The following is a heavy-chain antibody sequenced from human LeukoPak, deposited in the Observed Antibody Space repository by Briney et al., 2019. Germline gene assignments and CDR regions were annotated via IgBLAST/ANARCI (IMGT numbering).Heavy chain of an antibody. J-gene: IGHJ6*02. V-gene: IGHV4-34*01. D-gene: IGHD3-10*01. Sequence: PSETLSLTCAVYGGSFSGYYWSWIRQPPGKGLEWIGEINHSGSTNCNPSLKSRVTISVDTSKKQFSLKLSSVTAADTAVYYCARLEKRGYYYNGMDVWGQGTTVTVSS. CDR3: ARLEKRGYYYNGMDV. CDR2: INHSGST. CDR1: GGSFSGYY.